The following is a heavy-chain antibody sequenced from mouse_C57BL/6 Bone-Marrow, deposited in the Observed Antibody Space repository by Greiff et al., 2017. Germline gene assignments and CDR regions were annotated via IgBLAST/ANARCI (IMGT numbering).Heavy chain of an antibody. V-gene: IGHV1-18*01. J-gene: IGHJ4*01. CDR3: ARYSNSLYAMDY. D-gene: IGHD2-5*01. CDR2: INPNNGGT. Sequence: EVQLVESGPELVKPGASVKIPCKASGYTFTDYNIDWVKQSHGKSLEWIGDINPNNGGTIYNQKFKGKATLTVDKSSSTAYMELRSLTSEDTAVYYSARYSNSLYAMDYWGQGTSVTVSS. CDR1: GYTFTDYN.